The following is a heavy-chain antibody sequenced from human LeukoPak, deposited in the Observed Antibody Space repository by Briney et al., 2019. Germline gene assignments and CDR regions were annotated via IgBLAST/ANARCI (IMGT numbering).Heavy chain of an antibody. CDR1: GLTFSSYD. D-gene: IGHD3-22*01. J-gene: IGHJ4*02. Sequence: GGSLRLSCAASGLTFSSYDMSWVREAPKKGLEWVSAISGSGGSTYYADSVKGRFTISRDNSKNTLYLQMNSLRAEDTAVYYCAKDQYYYDSSGYSGGFDYWGQGTLVTVSS. CDR2: ISGSGGST. V-gene: IGHV3-23*01. CDR3: AKDQYYYDSSGYSGGFDY.